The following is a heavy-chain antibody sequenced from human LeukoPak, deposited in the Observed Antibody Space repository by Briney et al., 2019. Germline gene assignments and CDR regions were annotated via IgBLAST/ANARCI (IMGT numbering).Heavy chain of an antibody. Sequence: PGGSLRLSCAASGFTFSTYAMSWVRQIPGKGLERVSAISGSDDGTYYADSVKGRFTISRDNSRNTLYLQMNTLRAEDTAVYFCAKSPVASCSGSFCYPFDYWGQGNLVTVSS. V-gene: IGHV3-23*01. CDR3: AKSPVASCSGSFCYPFDY. J-gene: IGHJ4*02. CDR2: ISGSDDGT. CDR1: GFTFSTYA. D-gene: IGHD2-15*01.